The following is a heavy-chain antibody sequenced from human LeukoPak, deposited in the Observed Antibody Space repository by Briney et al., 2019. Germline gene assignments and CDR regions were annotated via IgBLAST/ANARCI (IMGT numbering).Heavy chain of an antibody. CDR1: GYTFTSYG. Sequence: ASVKVSCKASGYTFTSYGISWVRQAPGQGLEWMGWISAYNGNTNYAQKFQGRVTITADESTSTAYMELSSLRSEDTAVYYCARGSHSSGRNDLLSFDYWGQGTLVTVSS. CDR2: ISAYNGNT. V-gene: IGHV1-18*01. J-gene: IGHJ4*02. D-gene: IGHD6-19*01. CDR3: ARGSHSSGRNDLLSFDY.